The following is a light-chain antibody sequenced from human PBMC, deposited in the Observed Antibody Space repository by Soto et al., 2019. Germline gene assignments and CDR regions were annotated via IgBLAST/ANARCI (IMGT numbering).Light chain of an antibody. CDR1: NSNIGRNT. CDR2: SDD. Sequence: QSVLTQPPSSSGTPGQRVPISCSGSNSNIGRNTVSWYQEVPGTAPKSLIYSDDQRPSGVPDRLSGSRSGTSASLAISGLQSGDEAEYYCAAWDDTLRARVFGGGTKLTVL. CDR3: AAWDDTLRARV. V-gene: IGLV1-44*01. J-gene: IGLJ2*01.